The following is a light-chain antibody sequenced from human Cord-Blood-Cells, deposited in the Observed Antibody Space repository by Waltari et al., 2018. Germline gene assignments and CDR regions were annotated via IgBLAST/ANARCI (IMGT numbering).Light chain of an antibody. CDR3: SSYTSSSTLVV. J-gene: IGLJ2*01. Sequence: QSALTQPASVSGSPGQSITMSCTGTSSDVGGYNLVSCYPQHPGKAPKLMIYDVSNRPAGVSNRFSGSKSGNTASRTISGLQAEDEADYYCSSYTSSSTLVVFGGGTKLTVL. V-gene: IGLV2-14*01. CDR1: SSDVGGYNL. CDR2: DVS.